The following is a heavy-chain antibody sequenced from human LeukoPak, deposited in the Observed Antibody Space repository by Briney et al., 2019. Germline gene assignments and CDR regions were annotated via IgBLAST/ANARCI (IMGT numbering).Heavy chain of an antibody. CDR1: GFTFSSYA. Sequence: GGSLRLSCAASGFTFSSYAMSWVRQAPGKGLEWVSAISGSGGSTYYADSVKGRFTISRDNSKNTLYLQMNSLRAEDTAVYYCKKDYIAVFDYYYYYMDVWGKGTTVTVSS. J-gene: IGHJ6*03. CDR3: KKDYIAVFDYYYYYMDV. CDR2: ISGSGGST. D-gene: IGHD6-19*01. V-gene: IGHV3-23*01.